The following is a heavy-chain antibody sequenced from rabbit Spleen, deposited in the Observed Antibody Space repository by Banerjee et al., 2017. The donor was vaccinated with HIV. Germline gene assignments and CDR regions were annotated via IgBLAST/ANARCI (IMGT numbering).Heavy chain of an antibody. CDR2: IYAGTSGNT. CDR1: RFSFNSGYD. CDR3: ARDTGTSFSTYGMDL. V-gene: IGHV1S45*01. J-gene: IGHJ6*01. Sequence: QEQLEESGGGLVKPGGTLTLTCKASRFSFNSGYDMCWVRQAPGKGLEWIACIYAGTSGNTYSATWAKGRFTISKTSSTTVTLQMTSLTAADTATYFCARDTGTSFSTYGMDLWGPGTLVTVS. D-gene: IGHD8-1*01.